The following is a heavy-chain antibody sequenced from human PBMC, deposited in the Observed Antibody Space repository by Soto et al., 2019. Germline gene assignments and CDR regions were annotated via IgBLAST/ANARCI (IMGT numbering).Heavy chain of an antibody. V-gene: IGHV5-51*01. D-gene: IGHD3-10*02. CDR2: IYPGNSNT. Sequence: GESLKISCQTSGYTFNTYWIDWVRQTPGKGLEWLGIIYPGNSNTRYSPSFEGQVTMSADKSINTAYLQWSSLRASDTAIYFCVRPSDGDLFSSYEYWGQVTLVTVSS. CDR1: GYTFNTYW. J-gene: IGHJ4*02. CDR3: VRPSDGDLFSSYEY.